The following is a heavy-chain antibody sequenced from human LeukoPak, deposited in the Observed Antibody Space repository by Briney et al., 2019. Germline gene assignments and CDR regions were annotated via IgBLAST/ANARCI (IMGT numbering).Heavy chain of an antibody. J-gene: IGHJ4*02. Sequence: GGSLRLSCAASGFTFSSYEMNWVRQAPGKGLEWVSYISSSGSTIYYADSVKGRFTISRDNAKNSLYLQMNSLRAEDTAVYYCARGGPSTYYYDSSGSPYFDYWGQGTLVTVSS. CDR2: ISSSGSTI. D-gene: IGHD3-22*01. CDR1: GFTFSSYE. CDR3: ARGGPSTYYYDSSGSPYFDY. V-gene: IGHV3-48*03.